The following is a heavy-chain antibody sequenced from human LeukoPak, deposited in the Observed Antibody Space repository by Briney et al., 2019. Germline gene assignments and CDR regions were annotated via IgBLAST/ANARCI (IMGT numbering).Heavy chain of an antibody. Sequence: GGSLRLSCAASGLTFSSSGMNWVRQAPVKGLEWVSFIDSSSAYIYYADSVKGRFTVSRDNAKNSLYLQMNSLRAEDTAVYYCARDTSQSNTVTYFDYWGQGTLVTVSS. CDR1: GLTFSSSG. CDR2: IDSSSAYI. D-gene: IGHD4-11*01. CDR3: ARDTSQSNTVTYFDY. J-gene: IGHJ4*02. V-gene: IGHV3-21*01.